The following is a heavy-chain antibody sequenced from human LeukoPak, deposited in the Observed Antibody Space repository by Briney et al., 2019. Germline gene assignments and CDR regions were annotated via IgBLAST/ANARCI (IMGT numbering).Heavy chain of an antibody. CDR1: GFTFSSYA. CDR2: ISGSGGST. V-gene: IGHV3-23*01. CDR3: AKEGDQSSGSYYNVPFYFDY. J-gene: IGHJ4*02. D-gene: IGHD3-10*01. Sequence: GGSLRLSCAASGFTFSSYAMSWVRQAPGKGLEWVSAISGSGGSTYYADSVKGRFTISRDNSKNTLYLQMNSLRAEDTAVYYCAKEGDQSSGSYYNVPFYFDYWGQGTLVTVSS.